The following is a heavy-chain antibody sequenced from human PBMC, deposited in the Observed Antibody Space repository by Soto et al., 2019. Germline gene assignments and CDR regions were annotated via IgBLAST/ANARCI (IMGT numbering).Heavy chain of an antibody. Sequence: SETLSLTCTVSGGSISSSSYYWGWIRQPPGKGLEWIGSIYYSGSTYYNPSLKSRVTISVDTSKNQFSLKLSSVTAADTAVHYCARSPITMVRGDPWFDPWGQGTLVTVSS. CDR2: IYYSGST. J-gene: IGHJ5*02. CDR3: ARSPITMVRGDPWFDP. CDR1: GGSISSSSYY. V-gene: IGHV4-39*01. D-gene: IGHD3-10*01.